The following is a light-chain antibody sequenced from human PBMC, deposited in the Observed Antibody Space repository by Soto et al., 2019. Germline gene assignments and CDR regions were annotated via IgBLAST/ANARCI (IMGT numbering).Light chain of an antibody. CDR2: DVS. Sequence: TQSRATLSGSVGDRVTITCRASQTISSWLAWFQQKPGMAPKLVIYDVSSLQSGVPSRFSGSGSGTEFTLTISSLQPEDFATYYCQQSNNHPISFGQGTRLEIK. CDR3: QQSNNHPIS. CDR1: QTISSW. J-gene: IGKJ5*01. V-gene: IGKV1-5*01.